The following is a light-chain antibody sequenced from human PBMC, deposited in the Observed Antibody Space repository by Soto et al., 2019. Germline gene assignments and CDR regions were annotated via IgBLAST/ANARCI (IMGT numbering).Light chain of an antibody. CDR2: INSDGSY. CDR3: QTWDTAYVI. Sequence: QAVVTQSPSASASLGASVKLTCTLSSGHTNYAIAWHQQQPDKGPRYLMKINSDGSYSKGDGIPDRFSGSTSGAERYLTISSLQSEDEADYYCQTWDTAYVIFGGGTKLTVL. V-gene: IGLV4-69*01. CDR1: SGHTNYA. J-gene: IGLJ2*01.